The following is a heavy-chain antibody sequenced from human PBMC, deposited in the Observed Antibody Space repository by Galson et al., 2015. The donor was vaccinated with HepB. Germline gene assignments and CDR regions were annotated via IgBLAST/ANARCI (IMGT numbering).Heavy chain of an antibody. V-gene: IGHV1-18*04. J-gene: IGHJ5*02. D-gene: IGHD1-26*01. Sequence: SVKVSCKASGYTFTSYGISWVRQAPGQGLEWMGWISAYNGNTNYAQKLQGRVTMTTDTSTSTAYMELRSLSSVTAADTTVYYCARLRIVGATHWFDPWGQGTLVTVSS. CDR2: ISAYNGNT. CDR3: ARLRIVGATHWFDP. CDR1: GYTFTSYG.